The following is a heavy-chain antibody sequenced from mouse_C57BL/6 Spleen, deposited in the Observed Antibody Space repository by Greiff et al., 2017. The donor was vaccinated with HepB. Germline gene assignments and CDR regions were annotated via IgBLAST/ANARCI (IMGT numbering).Heavy chain of an antibody. V-gene: IGHV7-3*01. CDR1: GFTFTDYY. CDR3: ARSPDYYGSSHDY. CDR2: IRNKANGYTT. J-gene: IGHJ2*01. D-gene: IGHD1-1*01. Sequence: EVQRVESGGGLVQPGGSLSLSCAASGFTFTDYYMSWVRQPPGKALEWLGFIRNKANGYTTEYSASVKGRFTISRDNSQSILYLQMNALRAEDSATYYCARSPDYYGSSHDYWGQGTTLTVSS.